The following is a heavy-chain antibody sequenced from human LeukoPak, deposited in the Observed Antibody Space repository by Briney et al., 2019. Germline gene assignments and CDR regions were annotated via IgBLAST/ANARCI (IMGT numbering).Heavy chain of an antibody. CDR1: GFTFRSYG. Sequence: GGSLRLSCAASGFTFRSYGMHWVRQAPGKGLEWVAVIWYDGSNKYYADSVKGRFTISRDNSKNTLYLQMNSLRAEDTAVYYCAKERQQLSRFSFFDYWGQGTLVTVSS. V-gene: IGHV3-33*06. CDR3: AKERQQLSRFSFFDY. D-gene: IGHD6-13*01. J-gene: IGHJ4*02. CDR2: IWYDGSNK.